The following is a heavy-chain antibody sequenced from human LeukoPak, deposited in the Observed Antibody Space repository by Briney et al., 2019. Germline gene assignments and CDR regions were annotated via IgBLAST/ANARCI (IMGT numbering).Heavy chain of an antibody. CDR2: TSSSSSYI. Sequence: GGSLRLSCAASGFTFSSYSMNWVRQAPGKGLEWVSSTSSSSSYIYYADSVKGRFTISRDNAKNSLYLQMNSLRAEDTAVYHCARMDNWNYLGAFDIWGQGTMVTVSS. CDR3: ARMDNWNYLGAFDI. V-gene: IGHV3-21*01. J-gene: IGHJ3*02. D-gene: IGHD1-7*01. CDR1: GFTFSSYS.